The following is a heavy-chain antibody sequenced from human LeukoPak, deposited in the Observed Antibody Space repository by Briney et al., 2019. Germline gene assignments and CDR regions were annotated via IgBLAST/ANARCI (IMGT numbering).Heavy chain of an antibody. J-gene: IGHJ4*02. CDR2: ISSSSSYI. CDR1: GFTFSSYS. D-gene: IGHD3-10*01. Sequence: GGSLRLSCAASGFTFSSYSMNWVRQAPGKGLECVSSISSSSSYIYYADSVKGRFTISRDNAKNTLYLQMNSLRAEDTAVYYCAKGQWFGELSTFDYWGQGTLVTVSS. V-gene: IGHV3-21*04. CDR3: AKGQWFGELSTFDY.